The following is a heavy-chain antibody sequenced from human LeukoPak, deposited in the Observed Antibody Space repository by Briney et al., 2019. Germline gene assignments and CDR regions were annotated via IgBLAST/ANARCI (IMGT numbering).Heavy chain of an antibody. D-gene: IGHD3/OR15-3a*01. V-gene: IGHV3-13*01. CDR1: GFTFSSYD. Sequence: GGSLRLSCAASGFTFSSYDMHWVRHATGKGLEWVSAICTAGDTYYPGSVKGRFTISRENAKNSLYLQMNSLRAGDTAVYYCARGVGLSEYYYYYMDVWGQGTLVTVSS. J-gene: IGHJ6*03. CDR2: ICTAGDT. CDR3: ARGVGLSEYYYYYMDV.